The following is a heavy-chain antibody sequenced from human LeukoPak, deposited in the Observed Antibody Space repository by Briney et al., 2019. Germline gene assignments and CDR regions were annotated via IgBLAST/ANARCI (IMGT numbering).Heavy chain of an antibody. CDR3: AKDRSYTNNICHGDF. CDR1: GFTFSNYA. V-gene: IGHV3-23*01. Sequence: GGSLRLSCAASGFTFSNYAMSWVRQAPGKGLEWVSGISGSGGDTYYADSVKGRFTISRYNSKNTLYLQTNSLRAEDTAVYYCAKDRSYTNNICHGDFWGQGTLVTVSS. D-gene: IGHD2-8*01. CDR2: ISGSGGDT. J-gene: IGHJ4*02.